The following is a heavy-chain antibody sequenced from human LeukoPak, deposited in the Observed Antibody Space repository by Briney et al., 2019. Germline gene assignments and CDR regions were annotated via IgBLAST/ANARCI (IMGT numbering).Heavy chain of an antibody. J-gene: IGHJ6*02. CDR1: GYTFTSYD. D-gene: IGHD3-3*01. Sequence: ASVKVSCKASGYTFTSYDINWVRQATGQGLEWMGWTNPNSGNTGYAQKFRGRVTMTRNTSISTAYMELSSLRSEDTAVYYCARVLSEYDFWSGYYTGWGYYYYYGMDVWGQGTTVTVSS. CDR2: TNPNSGNT. CDR3: ARVLSEYDFWSGYYTGWGYYYYYGMDV. V-gene: IGHV1-8*01.